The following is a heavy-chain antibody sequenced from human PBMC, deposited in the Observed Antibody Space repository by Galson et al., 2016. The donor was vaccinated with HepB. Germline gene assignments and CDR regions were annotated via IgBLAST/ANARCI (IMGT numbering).Heavy chain of an antibody. Sequence: SLRLSCAASGFTFSSYSMNWVRQAPGKGLEWVSSISGSRTYIYYADSMKGRFIISRDNAENSMYLHMNNLRAEDTGVYYCVRDVRSLGSAYSAQDAFDVWGQGTKVTVSS. CDR1: GFTFSSYS. CDR2: ISGSRTYI. J-gene: IGHJ3*01. V-gene: IGHV3-21*01. D-gene: IGHD2-21*01. CDR3: VRDVRSLGSAYSAQDAFDV.